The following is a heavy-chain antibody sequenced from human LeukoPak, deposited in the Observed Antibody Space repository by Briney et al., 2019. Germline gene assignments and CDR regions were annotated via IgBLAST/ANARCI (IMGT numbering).Heavy chain of an antibody. CDR2: INWNSAST. CDR3: VKDRRNPYRPEGPFDP. V-gene: IGHV3-9*01. D-gene: IGHD1-14*01. CDR1: GFTFEDYA. Sequence: GGSLRLSCAASGFTFEDYAMHWVRQAPGKGLEWVSGINWNSASTGYADSVKGRFTISRDNVMNSLYLQMNSLKPEDTALYYCVKDRRNPYRPEGPFDPWGQGTLVTVSS. J-gene: IGHJ5*02.